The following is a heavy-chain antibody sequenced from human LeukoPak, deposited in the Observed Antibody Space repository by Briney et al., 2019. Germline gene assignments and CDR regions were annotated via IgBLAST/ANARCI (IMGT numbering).Heavy chain of an antibody. D-gene: IGHD3-16*02. J-gene: IGHJ3*02. CDR3: AREGGDYVWGSYRQKGVDAFDI. CDR2: ISYDGSNK. V-gene: IGHV3-30-3*01. Sequence: PGRSLRLSCAASGFTFSSYAMHWVRQAPGKGLEWVAVISYDGSNKYYADSVKGRFTISRDNSKNTLYLQMNSLRAEDTAVYYCAREGGDYVWGSYRQKGVDAFDIWGQGTMVTVSS. CDR1: GFTFSSYA.